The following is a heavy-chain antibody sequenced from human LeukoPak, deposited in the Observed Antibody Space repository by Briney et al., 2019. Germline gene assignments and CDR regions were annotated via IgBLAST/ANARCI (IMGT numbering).Heavy chain of an antibody. V-gene: IGHV4-59*01. D-gene: IGHD4-11*01. CDR3: ARVTTVTPYWYFDL. CDR2: IYYSGST. Sequence: SETLSLTCTVSGGSISSYYWSWIRQPAGKGLEWIGYIYYSGSTNYNPSLKSRVTISVDTSKNQFSLKLSSVTAADTAVYYCARVTTVTPYWYFDLWGRGTLVTVSS. CDR1: GGSISSYY. J-gene: IGHJ2*01.